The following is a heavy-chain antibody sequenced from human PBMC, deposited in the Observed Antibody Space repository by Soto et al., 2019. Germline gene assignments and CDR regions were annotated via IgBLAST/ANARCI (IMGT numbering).Heavy chain of an antibody. CDR1: GFTFSSYG. CDR2: ISYDGSNK. D-gene: IGHD6-13*01. CDR3: AKEAAAGTFEYFQH. Sequence: GESLKISCAASGFTFSSYGMHWVRQAPGKGLEWVAVISYDGSNKYYADSVKGRFTISRDNSKNTLYLQMNSLRAEDTAVYYCAKEAAAGTFEYFQHGGQGTLVTVSS. J-gene: IGHJ1*01. V-gene: IGHV3-30*18.